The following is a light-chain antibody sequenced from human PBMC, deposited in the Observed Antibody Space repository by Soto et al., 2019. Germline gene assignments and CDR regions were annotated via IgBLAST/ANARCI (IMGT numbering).Light chain of an antibody. CDR2: GAS. V-gene: IGKV1-39*01. CDR1: QSISSY. J-gene: IGKJ4*01. CDR3: QQSYTAPLT. Sequence: DIQMTQSPSSLSASVGDRVTITCRASQSISSYLNWYQQRPGKAPKVLIYGASTLQSGVPSRFSGSGSGTEFTLTISSLQPEDFATYYCQQSYTAPLTFGGGTKVDIK.